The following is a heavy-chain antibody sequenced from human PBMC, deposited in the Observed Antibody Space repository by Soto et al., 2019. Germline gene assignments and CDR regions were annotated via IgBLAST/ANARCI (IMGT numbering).Heavy chain of an antibody. V-gene: IGHV3-23*01. CDR2: IGGSGGST. CDR1: GFTFSSYA. D-gene: IGHD3-22*01. Sequence: GGSLRLSCAASGFTFSSYAMSWVRQAPGKGLEWVSAIGGSGGSTYYADSVKGRFTISRDNSKNTLYLQMNSLRAEDTAVYYCAKGYYYYSSGFYSPFDYWGQGTLVTVSS. J-gene: IGHJ4*02. CDR3: AKGYYYYSSGFYSPFDY.